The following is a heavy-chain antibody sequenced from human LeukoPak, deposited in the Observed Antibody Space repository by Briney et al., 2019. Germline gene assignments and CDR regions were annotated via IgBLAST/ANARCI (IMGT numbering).Heavy chain of an antibody. Sequence: RPGGSLRLSCAASGFTFGNYWLHWVRQAPGKGLVWVSRINRDGSITKYADSVKGRFTVSRDNAKNTLDLQMNSQRAEDTAVYYCARDKKSGESSEIDYWGQGTLVTVSS. CDR1: GFTFGNYW. CDR3: ARDKKSGESSEIDY. D-gene: IGHD3-10*01. J-gene: IGHJ4*02. CDR2: INRDGSIT. V-gene: IGHV3-74*01.